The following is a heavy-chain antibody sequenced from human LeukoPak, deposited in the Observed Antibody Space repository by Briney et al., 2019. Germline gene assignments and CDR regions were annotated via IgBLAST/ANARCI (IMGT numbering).Heavy chain of an antibody. CDR3: ARDRSANYYDSSGYYADAFDI. V-gene: IGHV1-2*02. CDR2: INPNSGGT. Sequence: ASVKLSCKASGYTFTGYYMHWVRQAPGHGLEWMGWINPNSGGTNYAQKFQGRVTMTRDTSISTAYMELSRLRSDDTAVYYCARDRSANYYDSSGYYADAFDIWGQGTMVTVSS. J-gene: IGHJ3*02. CDR1: GYTFTGYY. D-gene: IGHD3-22*01.